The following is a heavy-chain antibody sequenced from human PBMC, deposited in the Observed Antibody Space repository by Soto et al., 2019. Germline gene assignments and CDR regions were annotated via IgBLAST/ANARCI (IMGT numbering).Heavy chain of an antibody. CDR3: AESFVEIRHLVQYMDG. Sequence: EVQLVESGGGMVQPGGSLRLSCAASRFTFEDYAMHWVRQTPGKGLERVSGITWNGVSMGYAASVQGRFIISRDDAQNSLFLQMNSLRPEDTAMYYCAESFVEIRHLVQYMDGWSKGTRVTVSS. CDR2: ITWNGVSM. J-gene: IGHJ6*03. CDR1: RFTFEDYA. D-gene: IGHD6-6*01. V-gene: IGHV3-9*01.